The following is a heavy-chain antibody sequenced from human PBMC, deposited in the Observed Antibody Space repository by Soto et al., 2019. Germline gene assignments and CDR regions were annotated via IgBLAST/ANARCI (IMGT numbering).Heavy chain of an antibody. D-gene: IGHD2-15*01. J-gene: IGHJ4*02. CDR2: ISGSGGST. V-gene: IGHV3-23*01. CDR1: GFTFSSYA. CDR3: AKDGRGCSGGSCYRSRFDY. Sequence: EVQLLESGGGLVQPGGSLRLSCAASGFTFSSYAMSWVRQAPGKGLEWVSAISGSGGSTYYADSVKGRFTISRDNSKNTLYQQMNSLRAEDTAVYYCAKDGRGCSGGSCYRSRFDYWGQGTLVTVSS.